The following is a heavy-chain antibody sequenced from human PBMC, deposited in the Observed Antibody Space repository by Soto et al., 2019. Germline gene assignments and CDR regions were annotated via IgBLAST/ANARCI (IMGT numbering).Heavy chain of an antibody. J-gene: IGHJ4*02. CDR2: ISYDGSNK. V-gene: IGHV3-30*18. Sequence: QVQLVESAGGVVQPGRSLRLSCAASGFTFSSNGMHWVRQAPGKGLEWVAVISYDGSNKYYADSVKGRFTISRDNSKNTVYLQMNSLRAEDTAMYYCAKDRSSSWTFDYWGQGTLVTVSS. CDR3: AKDRSSSWTFDY. CDR1: GFTFSSNG. D-gene: IGHD6-13*01.